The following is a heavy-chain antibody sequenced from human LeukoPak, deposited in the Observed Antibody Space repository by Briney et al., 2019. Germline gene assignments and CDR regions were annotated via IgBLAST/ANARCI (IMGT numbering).Heavy chain of an antibody. CDR1: GYTFTSYY. D-gene: IGHD1-1*01. CDR2: INPNSGGT. J-gene: IGHJ5*02. CDR3: ARGSMENPNWFDP. Sequence: ASVKVSCKASGYTFTSYYMHWVRQAPGQGLEWMGWINPNSGGTNYAQKFQGRVTMTRDTSISTAYMELSRLRSDDTAVYHCARGSMENPNWFDPWGQGTLVTVSS. V-gene: IGHV1-2*02.